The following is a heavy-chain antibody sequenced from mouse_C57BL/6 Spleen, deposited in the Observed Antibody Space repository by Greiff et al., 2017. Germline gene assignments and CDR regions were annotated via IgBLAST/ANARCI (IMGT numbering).Heavy chain of an antibody. CDR3: ARGITTVVGGFAY. V-gene: IGHV5-6*01. CDR1: GFTFSSYG. CDR2: ISSGGSYT. J-gene: IGHJ3*01. Sequence: EVQGVESGGDLVKPGGSLKLSCAASGFTFSSYGMSWVRQTPDKRLEWVATISSGGSYTYYPDSVKGRFTISRDNAKNTLYLQMSSLKSEDTAMYYCARGITTVVGGFAYWGQGTLVTVSA. D-gene: IGHD1-1*01.